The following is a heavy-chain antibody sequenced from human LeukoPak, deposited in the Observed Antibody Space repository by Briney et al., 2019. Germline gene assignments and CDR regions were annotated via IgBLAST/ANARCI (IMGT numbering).Heavy chain of an antibody. CDR1: GFTFSSYS. V-gene: IGHV3-21*01. Sequence: GGSLRLSWAASGFTFSSYSMNWFRQALGKGLEWASSISSSSSYIYYADSVKGRFTISRDNAKNSLYLQMNSLRAEDTAVYYCAREYYYDSSGYYSFDYWGQGTLVTVSS. J-gene: IGHJ4*02. CDR3: AREYYYDSSGYYSFDY. CDR2: ISSSSSYI. D-gene: IGHD3-22*01.